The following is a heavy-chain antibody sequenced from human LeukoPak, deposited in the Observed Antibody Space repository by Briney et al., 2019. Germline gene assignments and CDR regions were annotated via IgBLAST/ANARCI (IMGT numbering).Heavy chain of an antibody. CDR1: GGSISSSSYY. J-gene: IGHJ4*02. CDR2: IYYGGST. D-gene: IGHD4-11*01. Sequence: SETLSLTCTVSGGSISSSSYYWGWIRQPPGKELEWIGSIYYGGSTYYNPSLKSRVTISVDTSKNQFSLRLNSVTAADTAVYYCARHDRSTTTATAGREYWGQGTLVTVSS. CDR3: ARHDRSTTTATAGREY. V-gene: IGHV4-39*01.